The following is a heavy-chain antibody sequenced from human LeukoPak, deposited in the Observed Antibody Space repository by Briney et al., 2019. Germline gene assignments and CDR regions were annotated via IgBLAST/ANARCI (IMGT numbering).Heavy chain of an antibody. J-gene: IGHJ6*03. CDR1: GFTFSGYD. V-gene: IGHV3-21*01. CDR2: ISGSSSYI. Sequence: PGGSLRLSCAASGFTFSGYDMNWVRQAPGKGLEWVSSISGSSSYIYYADSMKGRFTISRDNGKNSLYLQMNSLRAEDTAVYYCARERGQSSSWYRMYYYYYMDVWGKGTTVTISS. CDR3: ARERGQSSSWYRMYYYYYMDV. D-gene: IGHD6-13*01.